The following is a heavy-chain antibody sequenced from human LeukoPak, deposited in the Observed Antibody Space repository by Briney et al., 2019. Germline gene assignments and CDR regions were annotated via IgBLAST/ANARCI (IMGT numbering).Heavy chain of an antibody. V-gene: IGHV1-2*02. CDR1: GYTFTGYY. Sequence: ASVKVSGKASGYTFTGYYMHWVRQAPGQGLEWMGWINPNSGGTNYAQKFQGRVTMTRDTSISTAYMELSRLRSDDTAVYSCARDGPYYDFWSGYSRSTGFDPWGQGTLVTVSS. J-gene: IGHJ5*02. CDR3: ARDGPYYDFWSGYSRSTGFDP. CDR2: INPNSGGT. D-gene: IGHD3-3*01.